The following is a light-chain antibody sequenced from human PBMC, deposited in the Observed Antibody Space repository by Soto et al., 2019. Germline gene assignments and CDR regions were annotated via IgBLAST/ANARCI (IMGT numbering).Light chain of an antibody. Sequence: DIQMTQSPSSLSASVGARVTITCRASQSISSYLNWYQQKPGKAPKLLIYAASILQSGVPSRVSGSGSGTDFTLTISSLQPEDFATYYCQHSYSTPFAFGPATKVDIK. CDR1: QSISSY. CDR3: QHSYSTPFA. CDR2: AAS. V-gene: IGKV1-39*01. J-gene: IGKJ3*01.